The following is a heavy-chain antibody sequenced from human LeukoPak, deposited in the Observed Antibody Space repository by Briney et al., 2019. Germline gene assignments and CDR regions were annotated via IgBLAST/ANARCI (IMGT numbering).Heavy chain of an antibody. Sequence: GASVKVSCKASGYTFTSYGISWVRQAPGQGLEWMGWISAYNGNTNYAQKLQGRVTMTTDTSTITAYMELRSLRSDDTAVYYCAREASGSYFRAAFDIWGQGTMVTVSS. J-gene: IGHJ3*02. D-gene: IGHD1-26*01. CDR2: ISAYNGNT. CDR3: AREASGSYFRAAFDI. CDR1: GYTFTSYG. V-gene: IGHV1-18*01.